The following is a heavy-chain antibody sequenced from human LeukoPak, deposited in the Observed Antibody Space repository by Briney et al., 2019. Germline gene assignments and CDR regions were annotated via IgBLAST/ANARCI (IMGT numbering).Heavy chain of an antibody. CDR2: ISSSSSYI. Sequence: GGSLRLSCAASGFTFSSYSMNWVRQAPGKGLEWVSSISSSSSYIYYADSVKGRFTISRDNAKNSLYLQMNSLRAEGTAVYYCATRVYGSGSYSYWGQGTLVTVSS. CDR1: GFTFSSYS. CDR3: ATRVYGSGSYSY. D-gene: IGHD3-10*01. V-gene: IGHV3-21*01. J-gene: IGHJ4*02.